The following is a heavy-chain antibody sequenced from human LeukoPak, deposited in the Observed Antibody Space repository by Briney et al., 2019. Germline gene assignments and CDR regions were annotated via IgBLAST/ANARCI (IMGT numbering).Heavy chain of an antibody. CDR1: GSTFSSYS. CDR2: ISSSSSTI. V-gene: IGHV3-48*02. J-gene: IGHJ4*02. D-gene: IGHD4-23*01. Sequence: GGSLRLSCAASGSTFSSYSMNWVRQAPGKGLEWVSYISSSSSTIYYADSVKGRFTISRDNAKNSLYLQMNSLRDEDTALYHCAKERSLNGGYSDGYFDHWGQGTLVTVSS. CDR3: AKERSLNGGYSDGYFDH.